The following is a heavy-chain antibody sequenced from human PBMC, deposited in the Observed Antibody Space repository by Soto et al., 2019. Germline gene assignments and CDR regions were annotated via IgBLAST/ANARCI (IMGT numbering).Heavy chain of an antibody. Sequence: LRLSCAASGFTFSSYAMSWVRQAPGKGLEWVSAISGSGGSTYYADSVKGRFTISRDNSKNTLYLQMNSLRAEDAAVYYCAKGLYYDFWSGPREGMDVWGQGTTVTVSS. CDR2: ISGSGGST. V-gene: IGHV3-23*01. CDR1: GFTFSSYA. CDR3: AKGLYYDFWSGPREGMDV. D-gene: IGHD3-3*01. J-gene: IGHJ6*02.